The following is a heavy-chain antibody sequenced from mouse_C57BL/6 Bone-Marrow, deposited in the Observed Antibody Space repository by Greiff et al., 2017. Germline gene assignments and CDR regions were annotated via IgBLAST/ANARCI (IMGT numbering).Heavy chain of an antibody. Sequence: QVQLQQPGAELVRPGSSVKLSCKASGYTFTSYWMHWVKQRPIQGLEWIGNIDPSDSETHYNQKFKDKATLTVDKSSSTAYMQLNSLTSEDSAVYYCARRGGKGDYWGQGTTLTVSS. V-gene: IGHV1-52*01. J-gene: IGHJ2*01. CDR1: GYTFTSYW. CDR2: IDPSDSET. CDR3: ARRGGKGDY.